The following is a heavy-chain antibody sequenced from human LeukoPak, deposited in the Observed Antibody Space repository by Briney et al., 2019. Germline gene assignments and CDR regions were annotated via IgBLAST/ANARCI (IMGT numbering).Heavy chain of an antibody. D-gene: IGHD3-22*01. V-gene: IGHV4-59*08. CDR2: IYYTGRT. J-gene: IGHJ6*02. CDR1: GGSISSYY. CDR3: ARVPYYYDSNGYYYGMDV. Sequence: PSETLSLTCAVSGGSISSYYWSWIRQPPGKGLEWIGYIYYTGRTNSNPSLKSRVTISVDTSKNQFSLKLSSVTAADTAVYYCARVPYYYDSNGYYYGMDVWGQGTTVTVSS.